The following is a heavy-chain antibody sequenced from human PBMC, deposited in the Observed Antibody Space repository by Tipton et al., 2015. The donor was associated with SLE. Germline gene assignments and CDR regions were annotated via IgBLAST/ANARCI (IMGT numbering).Heavy chain of an antibody. J-gene: IGHJ3*02. Sequence: SLRLSCAASGFTFNNFWMHWVRQAPGKGLVWVSRINRDGSTTTYADSVKGRFTISRDNAENTLYLQMNNLRAEDTAVYYCARGPYSSGFDAFDIWGQGTMVTVSS. CDR2: INRDGSTT. CDR3: ARGPYSSGFDAFDI. D-gene: IGHD6-19*01. CDR1: GFTFNNFW. V-gene: IGHV3-74*01.